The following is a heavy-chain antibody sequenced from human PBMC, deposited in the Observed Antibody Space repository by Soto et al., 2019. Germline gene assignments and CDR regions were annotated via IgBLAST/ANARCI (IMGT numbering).Heavy chain of an antibody. D-gene: IGHD6-13*01. CDR3: ARGHEWQQLGPYAFDI. J-gene: IGHJ3*02. CDR1: GYTFTSYD. V-gene: IGHV1-8*01. CDR2: MNPNSGNT. Sequence: GASVKVSCKASGYTFTSYDINWVRQATGQGLEWMGWMNPNSGNTGYAQKFQGRVTMTRNTSISTAYMELSSLRSEDTVFFYCARGHEWQQLGPYAFDIWGQGTMVTVSS.